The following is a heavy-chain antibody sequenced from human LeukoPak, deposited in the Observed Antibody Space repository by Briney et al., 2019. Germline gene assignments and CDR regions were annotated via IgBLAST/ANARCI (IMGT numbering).Heavy chain of an antibody. V-gene: IGHV3-23*01. CDR2: ISGGGTST. J-gene: IGHJ4*02. D-gene: IGHD5-24*01. Sequence: GGSLRLSCVASGFTFSRYGMSWVRQAPGKGLEWVSAISGGGTSTYYADSVKGRFTISRDNSKNTLNLQVNSLRAEDTAVYYCSRAYNYRYFFDYWGQGTLVTVST. CDR3: SRAYNYRYFFDY. CDR1: GFTFSRYG.